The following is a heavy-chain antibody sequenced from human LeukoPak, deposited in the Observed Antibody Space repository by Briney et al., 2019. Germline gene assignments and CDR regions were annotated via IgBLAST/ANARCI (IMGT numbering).Heavy chain of an antibody. Sequence: ASVKVSCKASGYTFTGYYMHWVRQAPGLGLEWMGRINPNSGGTNYAQKFQGRVTMTRDTSISTAYMELSRLRSDDTAVYYCARADHEYCSSTSCYYYYYYYMDVWGKGTTVTVSS. J-gene: IGHJ6*03. CDR3: ARADHEYCSSTSCYYYYYYYMDV. V-gene: IGHV1-2*06. CDR2: INPNSGGT. CDR1: GYTFTGYY. D-gene: IGHD2-2*01.